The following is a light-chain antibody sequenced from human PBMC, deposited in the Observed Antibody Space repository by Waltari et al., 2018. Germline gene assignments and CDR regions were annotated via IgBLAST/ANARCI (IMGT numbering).Light chain of an antibody. CDR1: SSDVGGYNY. CDR3: SSYAGNHVV. Sequence: QSALTQPRSVSGPPGQSVTIPCTATSSDVGGYNYVSWYQQNPGKAPKLMIYAVSQRPSGVPDRFSGSKSGNTASLTISGLQAEDDADYYCSSYAGNHVVFGGGTRLTVL. CDR2: AVS. V-gene: IGLV2-11*01. J-gene: IGLJ2*01.